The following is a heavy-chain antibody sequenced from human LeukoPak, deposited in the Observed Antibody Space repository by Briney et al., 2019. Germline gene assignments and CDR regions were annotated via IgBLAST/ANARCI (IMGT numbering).Heavy chain of an antibody. V-gene: IGHV1-69*06. D-gene: IGHD6-19*01. J-gene: IGHJ5*02. CDR1: GGTFSSYA. CDR2: IIPIFGTA. Sequence: SVKVSCKASGGTFSSYAISWVRQAPGQGLEWMGGIIPIFGTANYAQKFQGRVTITADKSTSTAYMELSSLRSEYTGVYYCARWAGMNDNWFDPWGQGTVVTVSS. CDR3: ARWAGMNDNWFDP.